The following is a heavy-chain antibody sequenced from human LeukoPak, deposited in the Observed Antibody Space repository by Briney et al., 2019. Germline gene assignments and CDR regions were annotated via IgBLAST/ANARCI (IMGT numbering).Heavy chain of an antibody. V-gene: IGHV5-51*01. CDR3: ARRDSETKDLDY. D-gene: IGHD2-15*01. Sequence: GESLKISCKGFGYSFTSYWIGCVRQMPGKGLEWMGIIYPGDSDTRYSPSFQGQVTISADKSISTAYLQWSSLRASDTAISYCARRDSETKDLDYWGQGTLVTVSS. J-gene: IGHJ4*02. CDR1: GYSFTSYW. CDR2: IYPGDSDT.